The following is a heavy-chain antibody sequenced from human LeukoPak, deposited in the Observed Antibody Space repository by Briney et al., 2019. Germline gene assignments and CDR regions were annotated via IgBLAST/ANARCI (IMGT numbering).Heavy chain of an antibody. Sequence: SETLSLTCNVSGVSVSTSHWNWIRQRPGKGLEWIGCLSYTGKTDYNPSLKSRVSISLGSSNNHFSLKLTSVTAADTAVYYCSEGYFEPFDHWGQGILITVSS. D-gene: IGHD2/OR15-2a*01. CDR2: LSYTGKT. CDR1: GVSVSTSH. CDR3: SEGYFEPFDH. V-gene: IGHV4-59*02. J-gene: IGHJ4*02.